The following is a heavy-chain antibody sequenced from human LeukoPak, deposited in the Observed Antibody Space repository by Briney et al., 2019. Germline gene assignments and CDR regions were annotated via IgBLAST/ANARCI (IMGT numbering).Heavy chain of an antibody. CDR3: ARASTYYDILTGYRYYYYGMDV. CDR1: GGSISNYY. Sequence: SETLSLTCTVSGGSISNYYWSWIRQPPGKGLEWIGYIYYSGSTNYNPPLKSRVTISLDTSKTQFSLRLSSVTAADTAVYYCARASTYYDILTGYRYYYYGMDVWGQGTTVTVSS. J-gene: IGHJ6*02. V-gene: IGHV4-59*01. D-gene: IGHD3-9*01. CDR2: IYYSGST.